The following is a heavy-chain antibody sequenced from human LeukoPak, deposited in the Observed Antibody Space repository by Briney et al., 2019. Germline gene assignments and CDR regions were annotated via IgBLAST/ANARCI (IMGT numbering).Heavy chain of an antibody. CDR3: ARANYGSGSFYKYNMDV. CDR1: GGSFSGYY. CDR2: INHSGST. J-gene: IGHJ6*03. V-gene: IGHV4-34*01. D-gene: IGHD3-10*01. Sequence: PSETLSLTCAVYGGSFSGYYWSWIRQPPGKGLEWIGEINHSGSTNYNPSLKSRVTISVDTSKNQFSLKLSSVTAADRAVYYCARANYGSGSFYKYNMDVWGKGTTVTVSS.